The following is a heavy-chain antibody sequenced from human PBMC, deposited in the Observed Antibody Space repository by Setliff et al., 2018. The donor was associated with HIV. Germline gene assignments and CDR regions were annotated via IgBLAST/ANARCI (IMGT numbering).Heavy chain of an antibody. CDR3: ARVTYCGGDCYYFDY. J-gene: IGHJ4*02. Sequence: VASVKVSCKASGGTFSSYAISWVRQAPGQGLEWMGGNIPIFGTANYAQKFQGRVTITADESTSTAYMELSSLRSEDTAVYYCARVTYCGGDCYYFDYWGRGTLVTVSS. CDR2: NIPIFGTA. D-gene: IGHD2-21*02. CDR1: GGTFSSYA. V-gene: IGHV1-69*13.